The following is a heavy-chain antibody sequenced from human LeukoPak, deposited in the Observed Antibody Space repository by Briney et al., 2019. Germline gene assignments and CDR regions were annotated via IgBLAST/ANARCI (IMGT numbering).Heavy chain of an antibody. CDR1: GFTFNNYA. J-gene: IGHJ4*02. CDR2: IKPDGSAT. V-gene: IGHV3-7*01. D-gene: IGHD5-12*01. Sequence: QSGGSLRLSCAASGFTFNNYAMGWARQAPGKGLEWVANIKPDGSATYYMDSMRGQFTISRDNAKNSLYLQMNSLRAEDTAVYYCARGDGYSGFDYWGQGTLVTVSS. CDR3: ARGDGYSGFDY.